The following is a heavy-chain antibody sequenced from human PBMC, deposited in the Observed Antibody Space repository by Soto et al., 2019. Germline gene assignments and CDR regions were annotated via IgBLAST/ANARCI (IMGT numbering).Heavy chain of an antibody. D-gene: IGHD2-15*01. V-gene: IGHV1-69*06. J-gene: IGHJ3*02. CDR1: GGAFSSYS. CDR3: ANGYCSGGSCYLSAFDI. CDR2: IIPIFGTA. Sequence: GASVKVSCKASGGAFSSYSINWVRQAPGRGLEWMGGIIPIFGTANYAQKFQGRVTITADKSTSTAYMALSSLRSEDTAVYYCANGYCSGGSCYLSAFDIWGQGTMVTVSS.